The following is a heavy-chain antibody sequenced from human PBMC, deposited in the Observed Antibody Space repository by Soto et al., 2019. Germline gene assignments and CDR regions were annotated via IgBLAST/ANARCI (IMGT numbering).Heavy chain of an antibody. J-gene: IGHJ4*02. Sequence: PGGSLRISCAASGFTFSSYWMSWVRQAPGKGLEWVANIKQDGSEKYYVDSVKGRFTISRDNAKNSLYLQMNSQRAEDTAVYYCARILPFHHFVYWGQGTLVTVFS. V-gene: IGHV3-7*04. CDR2: IKQDGSEK. CDR3: ARILPFHHFVY. CDR1: GFTFSSYW.